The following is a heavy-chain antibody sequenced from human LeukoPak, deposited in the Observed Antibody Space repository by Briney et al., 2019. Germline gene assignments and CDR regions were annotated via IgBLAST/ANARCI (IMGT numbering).Heavy chain of an antibody. J-gene: IGHJ4*02. Sequence: GGSLRLSCAASGFTFSNYVMSWVRQAPGKGLEWVSYINHNGEMIFYPDFVTGRFTISRDNAKNSLYLQMNSLRDEDTAVYYCARDNDWAFHYWGQGTLVTVSS. V-gene: IGHV3-48*02. D-gene: IGHD3-9*01. CDR3: ARDNDWAFHY. CDR2: INHNGEMI. CDR1: GFTFSNYV.